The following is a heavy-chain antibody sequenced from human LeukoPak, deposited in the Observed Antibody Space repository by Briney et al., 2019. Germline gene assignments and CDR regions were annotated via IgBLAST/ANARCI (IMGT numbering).Heavy chain of an antibody. CDR1: GFTFSSYA. V-gene: IGHV3-30-3*01. D-gene: IGHD5-24*01. CDR3: ARDQRWLPFDY. Sequence: SGGSLRLSCAASGFTFSSYAMHWVRQAPGKGLEWVAVISYDGSNKYYADSVKGRFTISRDNSKNTLYLQMNSLRAEDTAVYYCARDQRWLPFDYWGQGTLVTVSS. CDR2: ISYDGSNK. J-gene: IGHJ4*02.